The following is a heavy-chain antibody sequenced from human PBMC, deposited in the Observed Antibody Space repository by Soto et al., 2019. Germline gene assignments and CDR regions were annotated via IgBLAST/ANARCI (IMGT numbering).Heavy chain of an antibody. CDR1: GFTFTQFA. Sequence: QVQLLESGGGVGQPGKSLTLSCAASGFTFTQFAMHWVRQAPGQGLEWVAVISYDGKTEYYSESVEGRFTISRDDSKETLYLQINSLKTDDTAIYYCARDSDPRMGRAGLTDDFDYWGQGTLVTVSP. J-gene: IGHJ4*02. CDR3: ARDSDPRMGRAGLTDDFDY. D-gene: IGHD3-10*01. V-gene: IGHV3-30*04. CDR2: ISYDGKTE.